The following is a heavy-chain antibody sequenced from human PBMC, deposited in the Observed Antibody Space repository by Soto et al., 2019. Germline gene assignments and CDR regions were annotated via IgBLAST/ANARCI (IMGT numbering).Heavy chain of an antibody. Sequence: PGGSLRLSCAGSGFTFGDSYMSWIRQAPGKGLEWVSAISGSGGSTYYADSVKGRFTISRDNSKNTLYLQMNSLRAEDTAVYYCAKDFLAYCGGDCEYYFDYWGQGTLVTVSS. V-gene: IGHV3-23*01. D-gene: IGHD2-21*02. CDR1: GFTFGDSY. J-gene: IGHJ4*02. CDR3: AKDFLAYCGGDCEYYFDY. CDR2: ISGSGGST.